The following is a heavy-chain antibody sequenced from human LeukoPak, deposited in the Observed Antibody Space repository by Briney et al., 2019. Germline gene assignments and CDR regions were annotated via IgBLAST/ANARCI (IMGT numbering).Heavy chain of an antibody. V-gene: IGHV3-15*01. CDR3: TTGGYCSGGSCYHENYYYYYMDV. Sequence: GGSLRLSCAASGFTFSNAWMSWVRQAPGKGLEWVGRIKSKTDGGTRDYAAPVKGRFTITRDDSKNTLYLQMNSLKTEDTAVYYCTTGGYCSGGSCYHENYYYYYMDVWGKGTTVTVSS. CDR2: IKSKTDGGTR. D-gene: IGHD2-15*01. CDR1: GFTFSNAW. J-gene: IGHJ6*03.